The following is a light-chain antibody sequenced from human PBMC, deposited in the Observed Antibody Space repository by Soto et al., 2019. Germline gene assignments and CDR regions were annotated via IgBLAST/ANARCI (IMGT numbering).Light chain of an antibody. CDR3: QQLNSYPRP. V-gene: IGKV1-9*01. CDR1: QGISSY. Sequence: DIQLTQSPSFLSASVGDRVTITCRASQGISSYLAWYQQTPGKAPKLLIYAASTLQSGVPSRFSGSGSGTEFTLTISSLQPEDFATYFCQQLNSYPRPFGQGTEVEIK. J-gene: IGKJ1*01. CDR2: AAS.